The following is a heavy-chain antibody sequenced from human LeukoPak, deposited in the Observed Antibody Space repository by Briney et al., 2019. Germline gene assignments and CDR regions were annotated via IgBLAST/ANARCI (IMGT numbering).Heavy chain of an antibody. V-gene: IGHV3-7*01. CDR3: ARDRYCSGGSCYSRSNWFDP. CDR1: GFTFSSYW. D-gene: IGHD2-15*01. CDR2: IKQDGSEK. Sequence: GGSLRLSCAASGFTFSSYWMSWVRQAPGKGLEWVANIKQDGSEKYYVDSVKGRFTISRDNAKNSLYLQMNSLRAEDTAVYYCARDRYCSGGSCYSRSNWFDPWGQGTLVTVSS. J-gene: IGHJ5*02.